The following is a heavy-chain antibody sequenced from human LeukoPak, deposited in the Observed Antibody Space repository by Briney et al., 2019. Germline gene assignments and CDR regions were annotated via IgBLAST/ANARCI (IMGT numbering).Heavy chain of an antibody. Sequence: SGTLSLTCAVSGGSISSNNYWSWVRQPPGKGLEWIGEIYHSGSTNYNPSLKSRVTISVDKSKNQFSLKLSSVTAADTAVYHCVPNREGGNWFDPWGQGTLVTVSS. CDR3: VPNREGGNWFDP. V-gene: IGHV4-4*02. CDR1: GGSISSNNY. J-gene: IGHJ5*02. CDR2: IYHSGST. D-gene: IGHD7-27*01.